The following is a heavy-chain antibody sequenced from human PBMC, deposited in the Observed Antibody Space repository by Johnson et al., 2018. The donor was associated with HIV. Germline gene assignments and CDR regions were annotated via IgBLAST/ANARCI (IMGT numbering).Heavy chain of an antibody. V-gene: IGHV3-13*01. J-gene: IGHJ3*02. CDR2: LGTAGDT. Sequence: VQLVESGGGSVQPGGSLRLSCAASGFTFSSYDMHWVRQATGKGLEWVSALGTAGDTYYPGSVKGRFTISRENAKNSLYLQMNSLRAGDTAVYYCARSGGAVAGVDAFDIWGQGTMVTVSS. D-gene: IGHD6-19*01. CDR1: GFTFSSYD. CDR3: ARSGGAVAGVDAFDI.